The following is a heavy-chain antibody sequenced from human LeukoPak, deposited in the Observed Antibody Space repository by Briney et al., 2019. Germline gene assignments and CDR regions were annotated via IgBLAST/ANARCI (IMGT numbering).Heavy chain of an antibody. CDR3: ARLLWFGELYPDYYFDY. J-gene: IGHJ4*02. D-gene: IGHD3-10*01. Sequence: ASVKVSCKASGYTFTGYYMHWVRQAPGQGLEWMGWINPNSGGTNYAQKFQGRVTMTRDTSISTAYMELSRLRSDDTAVYYCARLLWFGELYPDYYFDYWGQGTLVTVSS. CDR2: INPNSGGT. CDR1: GYTFTGYY. V-gene: IGHV1-2*02.